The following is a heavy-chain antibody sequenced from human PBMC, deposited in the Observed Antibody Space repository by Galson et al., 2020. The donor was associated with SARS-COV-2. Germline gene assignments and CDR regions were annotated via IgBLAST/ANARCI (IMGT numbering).Heavy chain of an antibody. J-gene: IGHJ6*03. V-gene: IGHV1-24*01. CDR2: FDPEDGET. D-gene: IGHD3-22*01. Sequence: ASVKVSCKVSGYTLTELSMHWVRQAPGKGLEWMGGFDPEDGETIYAQKFQGRVTMTEDTSTDTAYMELSSLRSEDTAVYYCATVPVKYYYYINKVCHYYMDVWGKGTTFTFSS. CDR3: ATVPVKYYYYINKVCHYYMDV. CDR1: GYTLTELS.